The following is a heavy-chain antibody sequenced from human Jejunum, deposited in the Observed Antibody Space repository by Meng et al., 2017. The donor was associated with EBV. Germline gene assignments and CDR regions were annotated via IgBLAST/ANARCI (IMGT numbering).Heavy chain of an antibody. CDR3: ARGAYTSTWF. J-gene: IGHJ1*01. D-gene: IGHD6-13*01. CDR1: VVSVSSNGAA. CDR2: TYYRSKWYY. Sequence: QVERPEARPELVQPSPTLSRTSSSSVVSVSSNGAAWHWIRQSPSRGLEWLGRTYYRSKWYYDYAVSVKSRMTINPDTSKNQFSLQLNSVTPEDTAVYYCARGAYTSTWFWGQGTLVTVSS. V-gene: IGHV6-1*01.